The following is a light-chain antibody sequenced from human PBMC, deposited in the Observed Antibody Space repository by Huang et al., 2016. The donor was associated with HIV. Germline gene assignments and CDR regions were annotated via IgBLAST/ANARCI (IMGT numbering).Light chain of an antibody. J-gene: IGKJ4*01. CDR2: AAS. V-gene: IGKV3-20*01. Sequence: EIVLTQSPGTLSLSPGERATLSCRASPSVSNGYLAWYRQKPGQAPRLLMYAASTRPTGIPEKFSGSGSGTDVALTISRLEPEDFAVYYCQHYGGSSRTFGEGTKVEIK. CDR1: PSVSNGY. CDR3: QHYGGSSRT.